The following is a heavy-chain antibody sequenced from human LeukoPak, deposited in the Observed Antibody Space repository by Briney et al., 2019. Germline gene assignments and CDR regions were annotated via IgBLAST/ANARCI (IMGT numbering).Heavy chain of an antibody. D-gene: IGHD6-13*01. CDR3: ARLSSSWYRRTPAY. J-gene: IGHJ4*02. CDR1: GFTFSSYA. CDR2: ISGSGDNT. Sequence: GGSLRLSCAASGFTFSSYAMSWVRQAPGKGLEWVSGISGSGDNTYYADSVKGRFTISRDNSKNSLYLQMNSLRAEDTAVYYCARLSSSWYRRTPAYWGQGTLVTVSS. V-gene: IGHV3-23*01.